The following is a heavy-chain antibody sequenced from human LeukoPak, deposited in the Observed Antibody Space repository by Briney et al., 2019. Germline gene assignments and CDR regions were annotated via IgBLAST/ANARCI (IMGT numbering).Heavy chain of an antibody. CDR2: ISSSGGTI. Sequence: GGSLRLSCAASGFTFSSYEMNWVRQAPGKGLEWVSYISSSGGTIYCADSVKGRFTISRDNAKNPLYLQMNSLRAEDTAVYYCARVSGLRLSMDVWGKGTTVTISS. D-gene: IGHD5-12*01. CDR3: ARVSGLRLSMDV. CDR1: GFTFSSYE. J-gene: IGHJ6*03. V-gene: IGHV3-48*03.